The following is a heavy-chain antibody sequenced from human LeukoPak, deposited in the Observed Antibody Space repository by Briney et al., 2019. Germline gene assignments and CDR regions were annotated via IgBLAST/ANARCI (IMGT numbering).Heavy chain of an antibody. Sequence: ASVKVPCKASGGTFSSYAISWVRQAPGQGLEWMGGIIPIFGTANYAQKFQGRVTITTDESTSTAYMELSSLRSEDTAVYYCARDARAGDCSSTSCYPGINWFDPWGQGTLVTVSS. D-gene: IGHD2-2*01. CDR3: ARDARAGDCSSTSCYPGINWFDP. CDR1: GGTFSSYA. V-gene: IGHV1-69*05. J-gene: IGHJ5*02. CDR2: IIPIFGTA.